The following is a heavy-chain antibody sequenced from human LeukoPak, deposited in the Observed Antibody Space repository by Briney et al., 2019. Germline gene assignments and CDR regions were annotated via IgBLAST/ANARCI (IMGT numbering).Heavy chain of an antibody. CDR3: AGTDSGSYSRWFDY. V-gene: IGHV3-48*01. Sequence: PGGSLRLSCAASGFTFSNYSMKWVRQAPGKGLEWVSYISSSSSIIYYADSVKGRFTVSRDNAKNSLYLQMNSLRAEDTAVYYCAGTDSGSYSRWFDYWGQGTLVTVSS. J-gene: IGHJ4*02. CDR1: GFTFSNYS. CDR2: ISSSSSII. D-gene: IGHD1-26*01.